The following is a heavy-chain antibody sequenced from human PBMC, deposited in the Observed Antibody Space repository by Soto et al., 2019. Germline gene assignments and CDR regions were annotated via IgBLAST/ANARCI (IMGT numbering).Heavy chain of an antibody. CDR2: IIPIYGTA. CDR3: ARDGHGYNYWYFDL. J-gene: IGHJ2*01. Sequence: QVQLVQSGAEVKEPGSSVKVSFKVSGDTFNKYTMNWVRQAPGQGLEWMAGIIPIYGTANYALKFHDRIKVTADESTATAYMELNSLTSEDTAIYYCARDGHGYNYWYFDLWGRGTLITVSS. D-gene: IGHD5-12*01. V-gene: IGHV1-69*01. CDR1: GDTFNKYT.